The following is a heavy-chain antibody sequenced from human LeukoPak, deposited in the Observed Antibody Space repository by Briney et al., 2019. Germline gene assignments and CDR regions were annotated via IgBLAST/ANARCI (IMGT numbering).Heavy chain of an antibody. J-gene: IGHJ6*02. CDR1: RYTFTSYD. V-gene: IGHV1-8*01. CDR3: ARVLGSEEIRFLEWLSNPNHYYYYGMDV. CDR2: MNPNSGNT. Sequence: GASVKVSCKASRYTFTSYDINWVRQATGQGLEWMGWMNPNSGNTGYAQKFQGRVTMTRNTSISTAYMELSSLRSEDTAVYYCARVLGSEEIRFLEWLSNPNHYYYYGMDVWGQGTTVTVSS. D-gene: IGHD3-3*01.